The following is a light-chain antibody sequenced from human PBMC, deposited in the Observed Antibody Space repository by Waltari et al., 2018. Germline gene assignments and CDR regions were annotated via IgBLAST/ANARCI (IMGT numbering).Light chain of an antibody. Sequence: EIVLTQSPGTLSLSPGDRGTLSCRARQSVSRFLAWYQQIPGQPPRLLIYGASTRATGIPDRFSGSGSGTDFSLTISRLEPEDFAVYYCQKYDRLPATFGQGTKVEIK. J-gene: IGKJ1*01. V-gene: IGKV3-20*01. CDR1: QSVSRF. CDR2: GAS. CDR3: QKYDRLPAT.